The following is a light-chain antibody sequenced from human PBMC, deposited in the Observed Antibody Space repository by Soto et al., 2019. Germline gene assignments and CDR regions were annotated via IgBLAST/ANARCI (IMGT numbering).Light chain of an antibody. J-gene: IGLJ3*02. Sequence: QSVLTQPPSVSGAPGQRVTISCTGSSSNIGAGYDVHWYQQLPGTAPKLLIYGNSNRPSGVPDRFSGSKSGTSASLTVSGLQAEDEADYYCSSYAGSDNWVFGAGTKLTVL. V-gene: IGLV1-40*01. CDR2: GNS. CDR3: SSYAGSDNWV. CDR1: SSNIGAGYD.